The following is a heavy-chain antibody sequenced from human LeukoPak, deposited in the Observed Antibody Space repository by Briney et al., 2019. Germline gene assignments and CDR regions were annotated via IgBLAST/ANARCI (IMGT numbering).Heavy chain of an antibody. CDR1: GFTFSSYA. CDR3: AKDYSPRGYSQALDN. Sequence: GGSLRLSCAASGFTFSSYAMSWVRQAPGKGLEWVSAISGSGGSTYYADSVKGRFTISRDNSKNTLYLQMNSLRAEDTAVYYCAKDYSPRGYSQALDNWGQGTRVTVPS. CDR2: ISGSGGST. V-gene: IGHV3-23*01. D-gene: IGHD5-18*01. J-gene: IGHJ4*02.